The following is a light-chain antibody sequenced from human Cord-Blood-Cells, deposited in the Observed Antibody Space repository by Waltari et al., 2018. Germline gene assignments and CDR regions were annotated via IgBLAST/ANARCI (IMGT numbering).Light chain of an antibody. J-gene: IGKJ4*01. Sequence: DIQMTQSPPSLSASVGDRVTITCRASQSISSYLNWYQQKPGKAPKLLIYAASSLHSGVPSRFSGSGSGTDFTLTISSLQPEDFATYYCQQSYSTPLTFGGGTKVEIK. V-gene: IGKV1-39*01. CDR2: AAS. CDR1: QSISSY. CDR3: QQSYSTPLT.